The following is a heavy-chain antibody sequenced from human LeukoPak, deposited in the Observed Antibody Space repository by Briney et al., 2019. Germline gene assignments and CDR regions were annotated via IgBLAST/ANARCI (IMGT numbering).Heavy chain of an antibody. V-gene: IGHV4-39*01. D-gene: IGHD2-2*01. CDR1: GGSISSSSYY. CDR2: IYYSGST. J-gene: IGHJ5*02. Sequence: SETLSLTCTVSGGSISSSSYYWGWIRQPPGKGLEWIGSIYYSGSTYYNPSLKSRVTISVDTSKYQFSLHLNSVTPEDTAVYYCARRLTQYDCFDPWGQGILVTVSS. CDR3: ARRLTQYDCFDP.